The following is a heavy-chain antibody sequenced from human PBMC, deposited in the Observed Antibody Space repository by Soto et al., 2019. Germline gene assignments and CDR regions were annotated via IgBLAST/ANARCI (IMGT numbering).Heavy chain of an antibody. Sequence: ASVKVSCKASGYTFTSYAMHWVRQAPVQRLEWMGWINAGNGNTKYSQKFQGRVTITRDTSASTAYMELSSLRSEDTAVYYCARDVGSYYYYYYGMDVWGQGTTVTVSS. CDR3: ARDVGSYYYYYYGMDV. CDR2: INAGNGNT. J-gene: IGHJ6*02. CDR1: GYTFTSYA. D-gene: IGHD3-10*01. V-gene: IGHV1-3*01.